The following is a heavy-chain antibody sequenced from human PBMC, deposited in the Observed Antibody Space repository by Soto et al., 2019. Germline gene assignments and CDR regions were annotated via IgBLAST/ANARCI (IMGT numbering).Heavy chain of an antibody. CDR3: ARDEYQLLSSVYWFDS. CDR2: IYHTGNT. D-gene: IGHD2-2*01. J-gene: IGHJ5*01. CDR1: GGSISDDSY. V-gene: IGHV4-30-4*01. Sequence: SETLSLTCTVSGGSISDDSYWSWIRQTPGKGLEWIGYIYHTGNTYYNPSLRSRVSISVDKSKSQFSLKLISVTAADTAVYFCARDEYQLLSSVYWFDSWGQGTLVCVSS.